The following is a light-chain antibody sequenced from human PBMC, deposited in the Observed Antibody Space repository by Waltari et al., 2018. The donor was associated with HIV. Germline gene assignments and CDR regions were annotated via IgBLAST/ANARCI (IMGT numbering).Light chain of an antibody. V-gene: IGLV2-23*02. J-gene: IGLJ3*02. Sequence: QSALTQPASVSGSPGQSTPISCTGTRSDVGSYNTVSWYQQHPGKAPTLMIYEVSKRPSGVSNRFSGSKSGNTASLTISGLQAEDEADYYCCSYAGSNTWVFGGGTKLTVL. CDR3: CSYAGSNTWV. CDR1: RSDVGSYNT. CDR2: EVS.